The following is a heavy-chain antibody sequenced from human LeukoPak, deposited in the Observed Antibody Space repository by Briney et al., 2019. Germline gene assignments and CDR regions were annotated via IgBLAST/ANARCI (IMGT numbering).Heavy chain of an antibody. CDR1: GGSFSGYY. J-gene: IGHJ4*02. D-gene: IGHD5-18*01. CDR3: ARGGTAMVSPSYYLDY. CDR2: IKQDGSEK. V-gene: IGHV3-7*01. Sequence: QPSETLSLTCAVYGGSFSGYYWSWIRQPPGKGLEWVANIKQDGSEKYYVDSVKGRFTISRDNAKNSLYLQMNSLRAEDTAVYYCARGGTAMVSPSYYLDYWGQGTLVTVSS.